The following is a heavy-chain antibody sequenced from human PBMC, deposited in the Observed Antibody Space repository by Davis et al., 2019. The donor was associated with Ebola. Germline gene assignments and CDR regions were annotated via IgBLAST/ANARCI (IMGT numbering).Heavy chain of an antibody. Sequence: GSLRLSCAASGFTFSSYWMSWVRQAPGKGLEWVANIKQDGSEKYYVDSVKGRFTISRDNAKNSLYLQMNSLRAEDTAVYYCARDSYLSSSWYYLDYWGQGTLVTVSS. J-gene: IGHJ4*02. CDR3: ARDSYLSSSWYYLDY. V-gene: IGHV3-7*01. D-gene: IGHD6-13*01. CDR2: IKQDGSEK. CDR1: GFTFSSYW.